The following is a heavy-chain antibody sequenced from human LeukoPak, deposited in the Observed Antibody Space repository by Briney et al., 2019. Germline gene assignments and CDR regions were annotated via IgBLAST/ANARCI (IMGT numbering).Heavy chain of an antibody. CDR2: ISSSGSTI. CDR1: GFTFSSYE. Sequence: QTGGSLRLSCAASGFTFSSYEMNWVRQAPGKGLEWVSYISSSGSTIYYADFVKGRFTISRDNSKNTLYLQMNSLRAEDTAVYYCARDQAGSGHYADYWGQGTLVTVSS. J-gene: IGHJ4*02. CDR3: ARDQAGSGHYADY. D-gene: IGHD3-10*01. V-gene: IGHV3-48*03.